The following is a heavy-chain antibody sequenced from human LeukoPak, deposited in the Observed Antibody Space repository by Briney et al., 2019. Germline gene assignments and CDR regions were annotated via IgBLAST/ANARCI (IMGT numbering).Heavy chain of an antibody. CDR3: ARAPLWFGELSPPSFDY. J-gene: IGHJ4*02. Sequence: SETLSLTCTVSGYSISSGYYWGWIRQPPGKGLEWIGSIYHSGSTYYNPSLKSRVTISVDTSKNQFSLKLSSVTAADTAVYYCARAPLWFGELSPPSFDYWGQGTLVTVSS. CDR1: GYSISSGYY. D-gene: IGHD3-10*01. CDR2: IYHSGST. V-gene: IGHV4-38-2*02.